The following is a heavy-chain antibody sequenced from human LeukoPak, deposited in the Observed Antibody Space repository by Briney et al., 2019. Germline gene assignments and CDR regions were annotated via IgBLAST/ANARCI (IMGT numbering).Heavy chain of an antibody. Sequence: ASVKVSCKASAYTFTGYYMHWVRQAPGQGLEWMGWIYPNSGGTNYAQKFQGRVTMTRDTSISTAYMELSRLRSDDAAVYYCARSEQFPYYMDVWGKGTTVTVSS. J-gene: IGHJ6*03. CDR3: ARSEQFPYYMDV. CDR1: AYTFTGYY. D-gene: IGHD6-19*01. V-gene: IGHV1-2*02. CDR2: IYPNSGGT.